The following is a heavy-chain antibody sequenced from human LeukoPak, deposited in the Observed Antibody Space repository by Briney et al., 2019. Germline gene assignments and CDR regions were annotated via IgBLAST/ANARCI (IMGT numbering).Heavy chain of an antibody. CDR2: IRYDGTNK. CDR3: AKDRSAVVTKYYFDY. V-gene: IGHV3-30*02. J-gene: IGHJ4*02. D-gene: IGHD4-23*01. CDR1: GFTFRSYG. Sequence: PGGSLRLSCAASGFTFRSYGMHWVRQAPGKGLEWVAIIRYDGTNKYYADSVKGRFTISRDNSKNTLYLQMNSLRAEDTAVYYCAKDRSAVVTKYYFDYWGQGTLVTVSS.